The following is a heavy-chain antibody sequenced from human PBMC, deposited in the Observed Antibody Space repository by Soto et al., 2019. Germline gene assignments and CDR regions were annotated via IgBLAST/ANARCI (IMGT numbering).Heavy chain of an antibody. CDR2: FYYSGST. V-gene: IGHV4-31*03. CDR3: ARSVLP. Sequence: PSETLSLTCTVSGGSISTGGYYWNWIRQHPGKGLEWIGYFYYSGSTYYTPSLKSRVTISVNTSKNQFSLKLSSVTAADTAVYYCARSVLPWGQGTLVTVSS. J-gene: IGHJ5*02. CDR1: GGSISTGGYY.